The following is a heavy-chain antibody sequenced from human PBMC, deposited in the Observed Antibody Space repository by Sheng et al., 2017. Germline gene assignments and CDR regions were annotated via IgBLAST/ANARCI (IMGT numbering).Heavy chain of an antibody. Sequence: EVQLVESGGDLIQPGGSLRLSCAASGLTVSSNCMSWVRQAPGKGLEWVSVVCSGGDTYYTDSVKGRFTISRDNSKNTVYLQMLSLRAEDTAVYYCARDRVSEAGFDYWGQGTLVTVSS. CDR1: GLTVSSNC. J-gene: IGHJ4*02. V-gene: IGHV3-53*01. CDR3: ARDRVSEAGFDY. D-gene: IGHD3-10*01. CDR2: VCSGGDT.